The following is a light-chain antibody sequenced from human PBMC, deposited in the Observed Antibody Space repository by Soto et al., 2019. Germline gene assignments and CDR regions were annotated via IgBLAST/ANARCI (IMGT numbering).Light chain of an antibody. CDR2: GAS. J-gene: IGKJ1*01. Sequence: VMTQSPATLSVSPGERATLSCRASQNIATKLAWYHQKPGQAPRLLIFGASTRATRIPDRISGSGSGTEFTLTIGSLQSEDLGVYYCQQYDGWPQTFGQGTKVDIK. CDR3: QQYDGWPQT. V-gene: IGKV3-15*01. CDR1: QNIATK.